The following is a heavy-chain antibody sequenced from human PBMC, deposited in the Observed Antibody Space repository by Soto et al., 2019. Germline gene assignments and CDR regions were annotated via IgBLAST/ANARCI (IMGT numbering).Heavy chain of an antibody. Sequence: EVQLVESGGGLVQPGGSLKLSCAASGFTFSGSAMHWVRQASGKGLEWVGRIRSKANSYATAYAASVKGRFTISRDDSKNTAYLQMNSLKTEDTAVYYCTSRIDYSNYGYYWGQGTLVTVSS. CDR2: IRSKANSYAT. CDR1: GFTFSGSA. J-gene: IGHJ4*02. D-gene: IGHD4-4*01. V-gene: IGHV3-73*02. CDR3: TSRIDYSNYGYY.